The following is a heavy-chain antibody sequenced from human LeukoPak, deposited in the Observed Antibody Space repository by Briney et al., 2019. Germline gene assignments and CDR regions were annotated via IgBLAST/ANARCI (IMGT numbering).Heavy chain of an antibody. J-gene: IGHJ3*02. CDR1: GFTFSSYE. Sequence: PGGSPRLSCAASGFTFSSYEMNWVRQAPGKGLEWVSYISSSGSTIYYADSVKGRFTISRDNAKNSLYLQMNSLRAEDTAVYYCARETGENAFDIWGQGTMVTVSS. CDR3: ARETGENAFDI. V-gene: IGHV3-48*03. D-gene: IGHD7-27*01. CDR2: ISSSGSTI.